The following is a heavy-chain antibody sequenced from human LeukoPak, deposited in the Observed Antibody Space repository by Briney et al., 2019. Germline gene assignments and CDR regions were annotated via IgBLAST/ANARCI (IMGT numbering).Heavy chain of an antibody. D-gene: IGHD4-17*01. CDR2: ISAYNGNT. J-gene: IGHJ4*02. CDR1: GYTFTSYG. V-gene: IGHV1-18*01. CDR3: ARVYDYGDPYYFDY. Sequence: ASVKISCKASGYTFTSYGISWVRQAPGQGLEWMGWISAYNGNTNYAQKLQGRVTMTTDTSTSTAYMELRSLRSDDTAVYYCARVYDYGDPYYFDYWGQGTLVTVSS.